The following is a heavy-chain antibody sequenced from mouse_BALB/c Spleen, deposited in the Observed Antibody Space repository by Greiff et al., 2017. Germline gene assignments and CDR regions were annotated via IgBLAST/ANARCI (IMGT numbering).Heavy chain of an antibody. CDR1: GFTFSSFG. D-gene: IGHD2-4*01. J-gene: IGHJ4*01. CDR2: ISSGSSTI. CDR3: ARRTMITSMDY. Sequence: VQLKESGGGLVQPGGSRKLSCAASGFTFSSFGMHWVRQAPEKGLEWVAYISSGSSTIYYADTVKGRFTISRDNPKNTLFLQMTSLRSEDTAMYYCARRTMITSMDYWGQGTSVTVSS. V-gene: IGHV5-17*02.